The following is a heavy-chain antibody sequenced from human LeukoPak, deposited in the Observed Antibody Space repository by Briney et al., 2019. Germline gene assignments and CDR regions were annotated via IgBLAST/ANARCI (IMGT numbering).Heavy chain of an antibody. CDR1: GFTFSGSA. Sequence: GGSLKLSCAASGFTFSGSAMHWVRQASGKGLEWVGRIRSKANSYATAYAASVKGRFTISRDDSKNTAYLQMNSLKTEDTAVYYCTRVRWDTAQGTPDVWGQGTTVTVSS. D-gene: IGHD5-18*01. V-gene: IGHV3-73*01. CDR2: IRSKANSYAT. CDR3: TRVRWDTAQGTPDV. J-gene: IGHJ6*02.